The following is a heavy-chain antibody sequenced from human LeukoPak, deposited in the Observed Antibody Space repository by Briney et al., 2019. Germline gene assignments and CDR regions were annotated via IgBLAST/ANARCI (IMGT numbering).Heavy chain of an antibody. V-gene: IGHV1-18*01. CDR1: GYKFNSYG. CDR2: INAFSGNT. J-gene: IGHJ5*02. CDR3: ARDRGWFDP. Sequence: RASVKVSCKASGYKFNSYGISWVRQAPGQGLEWMGWINAFSGNTNYAQKFQGRVTMTADTSTSSAYMELRSLRSDDTAVYYCARDRGWFDPWGQGTLVTVSS.